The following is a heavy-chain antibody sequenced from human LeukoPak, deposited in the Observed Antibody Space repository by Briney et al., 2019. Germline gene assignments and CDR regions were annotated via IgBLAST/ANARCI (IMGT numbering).Heavy chain of an antibody. J-gene: IGHJ4*02. CDR1: RYTFTDYF. Sequence: SVTVSSTASRYTFTDYFLHWVRPAPGQGLDWMGWSNPNSRETQCAEKCPGRVSMTRDAAIRTGNMELTVLRSDDTAVYYWARDLGLRCGYVSYFLDYWGQGTLATVS. CDR2: SNPNSRET. V-gene: IGHV1-2*02. CDR3: ARDLGLRCGYVSYFLDY. D-gene: IGHD5-12*01.